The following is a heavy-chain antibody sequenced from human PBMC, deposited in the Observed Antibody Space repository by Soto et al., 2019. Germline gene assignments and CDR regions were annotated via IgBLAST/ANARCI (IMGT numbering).Heavy chain of an antibody. CDR2: ISYSGST. CDR3: ARDVNYDDSSGYYHDAFDI. CDR1: GGSISSGDYY. V-gene: IGHV4-30-4*01. D-gene: IGHD3-22*01. Sequence: QVQLQESGPGLVKPSQTLSLTCTVSGGSISSGDYYWSWIRQPPGKGLEWIGYISYSGSTYYNPSLKSRVTISVDTSKNQFSLKLSSVTAADTAVYYCARDVNYDDSSGYYHDAFDIWGQGTMVTVSS. J-gene: IGHJ3*02.